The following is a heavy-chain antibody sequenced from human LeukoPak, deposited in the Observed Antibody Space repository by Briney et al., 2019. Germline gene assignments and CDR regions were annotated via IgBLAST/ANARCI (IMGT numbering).Heavy chain of an antibody. CDR3: AGDISSSGGLEY. CDR1: GFTFSTYW. V-gene: IGHV3-7*04. D-gene: IGHD6-6*01. J-gene: IGHJ4*02. Sequence: PGGSLRLSCAASGFTFSTYWMNWVRQAPGKGLEWVANIKQDGSIQYYVDSVRGRFTISSDNAKNSLYLQMNSLRAEDTAVYYCAGDISSSGGLEYWGQGTLVTVSS. CDR2: IKQDGSIQ.